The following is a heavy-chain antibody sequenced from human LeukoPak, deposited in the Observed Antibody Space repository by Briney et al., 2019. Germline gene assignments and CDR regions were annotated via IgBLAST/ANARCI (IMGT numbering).Heavy chain of an antibody. Sequence: PSETLSLTCAVYGGSFSGYYWSWIRQPPGKGLEWIGEINHSGSTNYNPSLKSRVTISVDTSKNQFSLKLSSVTAADTAVYYCAGTSVDCTNGVCGEIDHWGQGTLVTVSS. CDR2: INHSGST. V-gene: IGHV4-34*01. D-gene: IGHD2-8*01. CDR3: AGTSVDCTNGVCGEIDH. J-gene: IGHJ4*02. CDR1: GGSFSGYY.